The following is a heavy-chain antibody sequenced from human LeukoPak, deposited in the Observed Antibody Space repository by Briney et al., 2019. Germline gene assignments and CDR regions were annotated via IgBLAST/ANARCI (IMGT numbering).Heavy chain of an antibody. CDR2: ISGSGGST. V-gene: IGHV3-23*01. CDR1: GFTFSSYA. Sequence: GGSLRLSCAASGFTFSSYAMSWVRQAPGKGLEWVSAISGSGGSTYYADSVKGRFTNSRDNSKNTLYLQMNSLRAEDTAVYYCPRTGYSSGWDYYFDYWGQGTLVTVSS. CDR3: PRTGYSSGWDYYFDY. J-gene: IGHJ4*02. D-gene: IGHD6-19*01.